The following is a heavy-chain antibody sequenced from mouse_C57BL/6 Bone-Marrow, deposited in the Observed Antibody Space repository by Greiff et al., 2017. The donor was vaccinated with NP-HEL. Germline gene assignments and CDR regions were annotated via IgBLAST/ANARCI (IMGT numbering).Heavy chain of an antibody. CDR1: GYAFSSSW. CDR2: IYPGDGDT. CDR3: ASPYITTVWYFDV. Sequence: VQLQQSGPELVKPGASVKISCTASGYAFSSSWMNWVKQRPGKGLGWIGRIYPGDGDTNYNGKFKGKATLTSDKSSSTAYMQLSSLTSEDSAVYFCASPYITTVWYFDVWGTGTTVTVSS. V-gene: IGHV1-82*01. J-gene: IGHJ1*03. D-gene: IGHD1-1*01.